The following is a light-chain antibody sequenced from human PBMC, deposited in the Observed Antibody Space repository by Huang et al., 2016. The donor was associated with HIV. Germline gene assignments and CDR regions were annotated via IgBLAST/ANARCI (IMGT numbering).Light chain of an antibody. CDR3: QQYYSNPLT. CDR2: WAS. Sequence: DIVMTQSPDSLAVSLGERATINCKSSQSVLYRSNNKNYFAWYQQKPGQPPKLLIYWASTRESGVPERFSGSRSGTDFTLTIRSLQAEDVAVYYCQQYYSNPLTFGGGTKVEIK. J-gene: IGKJ4*01. CDR1: QSVLYRSNNKNY. V-gene: IGKV4-1*01.